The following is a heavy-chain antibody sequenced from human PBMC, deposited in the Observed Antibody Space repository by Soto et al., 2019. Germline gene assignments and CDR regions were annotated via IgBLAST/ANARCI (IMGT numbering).Heavy chain of an antibody. CDR1: GFTFSSYS. Sequence: EVQLVESGGGLVQPGGSLRLSCAASGFTFSSYSMNWVRQAPGKGLEWVSYISSSSSTIYYADSVKDRFTISRDNAKNSLYLQMNSLRDEDTAVYYCARGQDSSGWDYYYGMDVWGQGTTVTVSS. D-gene: IGHD3-22*01. CDR2: ISSSSSTI. V-gene: IGHV3-48*02. CDR3: ARGQDSSGWDYYYGMDV. J-gene: IGHJ6*02.